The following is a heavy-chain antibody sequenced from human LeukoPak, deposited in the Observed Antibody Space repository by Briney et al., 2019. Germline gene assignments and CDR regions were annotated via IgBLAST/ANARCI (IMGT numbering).Heavy chain of an antibody. CDR2: IYSGGST. V-gene: IGHV3-66*01. D-gene: IGHD3-3*01. CDR3: ARGGYYTDYFDY. Sequence: GGSLRLSCAASGFTVSSNYMSWVRQAPGKGLEWVSVIYSGGSTYYADSVKGRFTIPRDNSKNALYLQMNSLRAEDTAVYYCARGGYYTDYFDYWGQGTLVTVSS. CDR1: GFTVSSNY. J-gene: IGHJ4*02.